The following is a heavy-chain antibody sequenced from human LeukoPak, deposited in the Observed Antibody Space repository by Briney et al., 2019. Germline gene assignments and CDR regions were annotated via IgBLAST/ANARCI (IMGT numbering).Heavy chain of an antibody. CDR1: GGSFSGYY. D-gene: IGHD3-22*01. J-gene: IGHJ3*02. CDR2: INHSGST. V-gene: IGHV4-34*01. CDR3: ARGMERDYDSSGYSHDAFDI. Sequence: SETLSLTCAVYGGSFSGYYWSWIRQPPGKGLEWIGEINHSGSTNYNPSLKSRVTISVDTSKNQFSLKLSSVTAADTAVYYCARGMERDYDSSGYSHDAFDIWGQGTMVTVSS.